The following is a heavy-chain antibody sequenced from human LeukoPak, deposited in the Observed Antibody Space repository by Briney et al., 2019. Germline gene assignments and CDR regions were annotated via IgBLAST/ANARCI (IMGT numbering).Heavy chain of an antibody. V-gene: IGHV1-18*01. Sequence: ASVKVSCKASGYTFTTYGLSWVRQAPGQGLEWMGWISPYTGNTDYAQKFQGRVTMTTDTSTSTAYMELRSLRSDDTAVYYCARDQRQWLTPTGEFEYWGQGALVTVSS. CDR2: ISPYTGNT. D-gene: IGHD6-19*01. CDR1: GYTFTTYG. CDR3: ARDQRQWLTPTGEFEY. J-gene: IGHJ4*02.